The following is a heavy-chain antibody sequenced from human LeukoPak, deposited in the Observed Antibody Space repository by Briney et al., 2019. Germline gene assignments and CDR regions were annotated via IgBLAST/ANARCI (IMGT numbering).Heavy chain of an antibody. CDR3: AMALAVAPSGPLDI. CDR2: INTDGSST. J-gene: IGHJ3*02. V-gene: IGHV3-74*03. Sequence: GGSLRLSCAASVFTFDNYWIYWVRQAPGKGLVWVSRINTDGSSTTYADSVKGRFTISRDNAYITLYLQMNSLRADDTAVYFCAMALAVAPSGPLDIWGQGTMVTVSS. D-gene: IGHD6-19*01. CDR1: VFTFDNYW.